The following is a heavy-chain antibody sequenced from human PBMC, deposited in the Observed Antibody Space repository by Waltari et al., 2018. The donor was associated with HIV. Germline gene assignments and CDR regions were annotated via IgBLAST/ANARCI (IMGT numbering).Heavy chain of an antibody. D-gene: IGHD2-21*01. Sequence: QVQLVQSGAEVKKPGASVKVSCKASGYTFTRYGISWGRQAPGQGPEWMGWISAYNGDTHYAQRHQIRVTMTTDTSTSTAYMELRSLRSDDAAVYYCAREGGDNYGDYWGQGTLVTVSS. V-gene: IGHV1-18*01. CDR2: ISAYNGDT. CDR3: AREGGDNYGDY. CDR1: GYTFTRYG. J-gene: IGHJ4*02.